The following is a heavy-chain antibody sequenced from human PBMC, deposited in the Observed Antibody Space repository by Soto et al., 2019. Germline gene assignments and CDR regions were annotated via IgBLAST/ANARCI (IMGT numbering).Heavy chain of an antibody. V-gene: IGHV4-59*01. CDR3: VRMVRGVIKLYYYGMDV. J-gene: IGHJ6*02. Sequence: SETLSLTCTVSGGSISSYYWSWIRQPPGKGLEWIGYIYYRGSTNYNPSPKSRVTISVGTSKNQFSLKLSSVTAADTAVYYCVRMVRGVIKLYYYGMDVWGQGTTVTVSS. CDR1: GGSISSYY. CDR2: IYYRGST. D-gene: IGHD3-10*01.